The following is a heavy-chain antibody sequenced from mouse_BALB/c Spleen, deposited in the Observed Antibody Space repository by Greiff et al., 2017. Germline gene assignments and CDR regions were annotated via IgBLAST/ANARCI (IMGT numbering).Heavy chain of an antibody. CDR1: GFNIKDTY. D-gene: IGHD6-1*01. Sequence: EVKLQESGAELVKPGASVKLSCTASGFNIKDTYMHWVKQRPEQGLEWIGRIDPANGNTKYDPKFQGKATITADTSSNTAYLQPSSLTSEDTAVYYCAREGGISYAMDYWGQGTSVTVSS. V-gene: IGHV14-3*02. CDR2: IDPANGNT. J-gene: IGHJ4*01. CDR3: AREGGISYAMDY.